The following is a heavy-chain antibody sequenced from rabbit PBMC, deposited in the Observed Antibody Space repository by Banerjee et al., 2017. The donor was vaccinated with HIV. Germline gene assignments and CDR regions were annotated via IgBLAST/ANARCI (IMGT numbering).Heavy chain of an antibody. V-gene: IGHV1S45*01. CDR2: IYTGSSGST. J-gene: IGHJ6*01. CDR1: GFSFSSSYW. CDR3: ARSSAYADGMDL. Sequence: QEQLVESGGGLVQPGGSLKLSCKASGFSFSSSYWICWVRQAPGKGLEWIACIYTGSSGSTYYASWAKGRFTISKTSSTTVTLQMTSLTPADTATYFCARSSAYADGMDLWGPGTLVTVS. D-gene: IGHD1-1*01.